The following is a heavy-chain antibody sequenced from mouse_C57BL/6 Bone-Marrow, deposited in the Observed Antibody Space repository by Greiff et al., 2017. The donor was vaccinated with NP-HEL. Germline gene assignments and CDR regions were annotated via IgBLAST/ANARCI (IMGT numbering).Heavy chain of an antibody. J-gene: IGHJ2*01. CDR2: IDPETGGT. V-gene: IGHV1-15*01. CDR3: TRGTTVVATDDY. CDR1: GYTFTDYE. Sequence: QVQLQQSGAELVRPGASVTLSCKASGYTFTDYEMHWVKQTPVHGLEWIGAIDPETGGTAYNQKFKGKAILTADKSSSTAYMELRSLTSEDSAVYYCTRGTTVVATDDYGGKGTTLTVSS. D-gene: IGHD1-1*01.